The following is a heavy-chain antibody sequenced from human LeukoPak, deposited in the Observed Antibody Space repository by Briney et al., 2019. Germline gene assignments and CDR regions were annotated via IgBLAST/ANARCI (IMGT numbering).Heavy chain of an antibody. V-gene: IGHV4-34*01. D-gene: IGHD2-2*01. CDR2: INHSGST. CDR1: GFTFSSYS. J-gene: IGHJ4*02. Sequence: GSLRLSCAASGFTFSSYSMNWVRQPPGKGLEWIGEINHSGSTNYNPSLKSRVTISVDTSKNQFSLKLSSVTAADTAVYYCASSLGNIVVVPAARNRGYYFDYWGQGTLVTVSS. CDR3: ASSLGNIVVVPAARNRGYYFDY.